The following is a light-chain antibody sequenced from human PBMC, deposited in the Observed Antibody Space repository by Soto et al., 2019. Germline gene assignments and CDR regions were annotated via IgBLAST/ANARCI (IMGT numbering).Light chain of an antibody. CDR2: EVN. J-gene: IGLJ1*01. Sequence: QSALTQPPSASGSPGQSVTISCTGTSSDVGGYKYVSWYQQHPGKAPKLMIYEVNKRPSGVPDRFSGSKSGNTASLTVSGLQAEDEADYYCSSYAGSNNFVFGTGTKFTVL. CDR3: SSYAGSNNFV. CDR1: SSDVGGYKY. V-gene: IGLV2-8*01.